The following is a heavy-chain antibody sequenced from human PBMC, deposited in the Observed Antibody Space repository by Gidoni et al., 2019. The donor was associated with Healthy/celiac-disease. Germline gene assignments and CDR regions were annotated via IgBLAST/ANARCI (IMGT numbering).Heavy chain of an antibody. J-gene: IGHJ3*02. D-gene: IGHD2-15*01. V-gene: IGHV3-30-3*01. Sequence: QVQLVESGGGVVQPGRSLNLSCAASGFTFSSYAMHWVRQAPGKGLEWVAVISYDGSNKYYADSVKGRFTISRDNSKNTLYLQMNSLRAEDTAVYYCAREGRRGSPQIGAFDIWGQGTMVTVSS. CDR3: AREGRRGSPQIGAFDI. CDR1: GFTFSSYA. CDR2: ISYDGSNK.